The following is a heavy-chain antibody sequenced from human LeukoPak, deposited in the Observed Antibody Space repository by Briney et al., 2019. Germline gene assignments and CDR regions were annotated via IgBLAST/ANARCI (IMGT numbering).Heavy chain of an antibody. CDR3: ARGGGLDV. J-gene: IGHJ6*02. V-gene: IGHV3-7*03. Sequence: GGSLRLSCAASGFIFSSYSMNWVRQAPGKGLEWVASINHNGNVNYYVDSVKGRFTISRDNAKNSLYLQMSNLRAEDTAVYFCARGGGLDVWGQGATVTVSS. CDR2: INHNGNVN. D-gene: IGHD3-16*01. CDR1: GFIFSSYS.